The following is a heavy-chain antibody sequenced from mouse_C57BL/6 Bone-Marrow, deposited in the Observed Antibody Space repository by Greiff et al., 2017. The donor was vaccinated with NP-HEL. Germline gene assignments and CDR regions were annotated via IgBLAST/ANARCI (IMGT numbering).Heavy chain of an antibody. CDR1: GYTFTDYE. Sequence: QVQLKESGAELVRPGASVTLSCKASGYTFTDYEMHWVKQTPVHGLEWIGAIDPETGGTAYNQKFKGKAILTADTSSSTAYMELRSLTSEDSAVYYCTGGKPLYAMDYWGQGTSVTVSS. J-gene: IGHJ4*01. V-gene: IGHV1-15*01. CDR3: TGGKPLYAMDY. CDR2: IDPETGGT.